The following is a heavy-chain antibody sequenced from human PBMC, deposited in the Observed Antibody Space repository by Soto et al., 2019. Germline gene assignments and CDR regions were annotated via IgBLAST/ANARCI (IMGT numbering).Heavy chain of an antibody. J-gene: IGHJ6*02. CDR2: IYSDGTT. Sequence: QMHLQESGPGLVKPSETLSLTCTVSGGSISGYYWSRVRQPAGKGLEWVGRIYSDGTTNYSPSLKSRVTMSLDTSKDQFSLHLNSVTAADTAVYYCSRVGCSNSKCYTRGMDVWGQGTTVTVSS. CDR3: SRVGCSNSKCYTRGMDV. D-gene: IGHD2-2*01. CDR1: GGSISGYY. V-gene: IGHV4-4*07.